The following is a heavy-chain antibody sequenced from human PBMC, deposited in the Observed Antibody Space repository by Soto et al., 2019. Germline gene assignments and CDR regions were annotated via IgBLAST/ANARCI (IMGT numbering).Heavy chain of an antibody. CDR3: ARAWKEPWGGMDV. D-gene: IGHD1-1*01. CDR1: GDSVSSNSYY. V-gene: IGHV4-61*01. J-gene: IGHJ6*02. CDR2: IYYSGST. Sequence: QVQLQESGPGLVKPSETLSVTCTVSGDSVSSNSYYWTWIRQPPGKGLEWIGYIYYSGSTNYNSSLKSRVTISVDTSKNQFSLKLTSLTAADTAVYYCARAWKEPWGGMDVWGPGTTVTVSS.